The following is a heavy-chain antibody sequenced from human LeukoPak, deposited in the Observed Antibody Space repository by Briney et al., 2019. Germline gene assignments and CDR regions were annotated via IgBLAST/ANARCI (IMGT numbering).Heavy chain of an antibody. CDR1: GGSISSNNW. J-gene: IGHJ6*02. CDR2: IHYSGST. V-gene: IGHV4-4*02. CDR3: ARDSLTSRYYYGMDV. Sequence: SETLSLTCAVSGGSISSNNWWSWVRQSPGKGLEWIGEIHYSGSTNYNPSLKSRVTISVDKSKSQFSLNLSSVTAADTAVYYCARDSLTSRYYYGMDVWGQGTTVTVSS. D-gene: IGHD3-3*01.